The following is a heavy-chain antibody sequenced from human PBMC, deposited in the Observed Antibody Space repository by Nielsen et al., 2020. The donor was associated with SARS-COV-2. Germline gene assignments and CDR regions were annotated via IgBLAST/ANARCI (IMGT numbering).Heavy chain of an antibody. J-gene: IGHJ4*02. CDR3: AGPWAVDY. V-gene: IGHV3-21*01. Sequence: GESLKISCAASGFIFSSYSMNWVRQAPGKGLEWVSSISSSSSYIYYADSVKGRFTISRDNAKNSLYLQMNSLRAEDTAVYYCAGPWAVDYWGQGTLVTVSS. CDR2: ISSSSSYI. CDR1: GFIFSSYS.